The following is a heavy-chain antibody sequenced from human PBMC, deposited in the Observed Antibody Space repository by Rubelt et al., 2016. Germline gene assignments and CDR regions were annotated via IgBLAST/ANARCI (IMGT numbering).Heavy chain of an antibody. V-gene: IGHV3-15*01. CDR3: KSYSSTYYDY. J-gene: IGHJ4*02. Sequence: SGGGLVKPGGSLRISCTGSGFTFSNAWLSWVRQAPGKGLEWLGRIKSRGDGGALDYAAPVKGRFTISRDDSKNTLYLQMNSLKPEDTGVYYCKSYSSTYYDYWGQGTLVTVSS. CDR1: GFTFSNAW. D-gene: IGHD6-13*01. CDR2: IKSRGDGGAL.